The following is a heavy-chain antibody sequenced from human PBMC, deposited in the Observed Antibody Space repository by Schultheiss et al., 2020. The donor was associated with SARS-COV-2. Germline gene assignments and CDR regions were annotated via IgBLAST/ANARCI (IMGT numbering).Heavy chain of an antibody. Sequence: GGSLRLSCAASGFTFSSYWMHWVRQAPGKGLVWVSRINSDGSSTSYADSVKGRFTISRDNAKNTLYLQMNSLRAEDTAVYYCTRDAPKLGVAYWGQGTLVTVSS. CDR3: TRDAPKLGVAY. CDR1: GFTFSSYW. V-gene: IGHV3-74*01. D-gene: IGHD1-7*01. CDR2: INSDGSST. J-gene: IGHJ4*02.